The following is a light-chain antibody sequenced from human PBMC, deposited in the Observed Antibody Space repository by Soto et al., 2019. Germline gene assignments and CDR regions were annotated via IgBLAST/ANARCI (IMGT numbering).Light chain of an antibody. CDR2: WAS. Sequence: DIVMTQSPDSLAVSLGERATINCKSSQSIFYSSNNKNYLTWYQQKPGQPPKLLIYWASTRESGVPDRFSGSESGTDFTHTLRSRQAEDVAFYYCQQYYRTPWPVGQGTKVEIK. CDR3: QQYYRTPWP. V-gene: IGKV4-1*01. CDR1: QSIFYSSNNKNY. J-gene: IGKJ1*01.